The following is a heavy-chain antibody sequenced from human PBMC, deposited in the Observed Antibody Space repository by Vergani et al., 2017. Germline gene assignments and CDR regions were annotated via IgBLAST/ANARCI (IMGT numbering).Heavy chain of an antibody. CDR2: ISWDGVST. CDR1: GFPFDDYA. Sequence: EVQLVESGGVVVQPGGSLRLSCAAFGFPFDDYAMHWVRPAPGKGLEWVSLISWDGVSTYYADSVKGRFTISRDNSKNSLYLQMNSLRAEDTALYYCAKGAYGSGGVGYYYYMDVWGKGTTVTVSS. CDR3: AKGAYGSGGVGYYYYMDV. D-gene: IGHD3-10*01. J-gene: IGHJ6*03. V-gene: IGHV3-43D*03.